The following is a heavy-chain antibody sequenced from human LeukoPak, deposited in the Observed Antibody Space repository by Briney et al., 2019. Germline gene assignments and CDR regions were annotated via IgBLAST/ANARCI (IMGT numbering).Heavy chain of an antibody. CDR1: GGSISSSSYY. J-gene: IGHJ4*02. CDR3: ARLSPMTPDY. CDR2: IYYSGSA. D-gene: IGHD3-22*01. V-gene: IGHV4-39*01. Sequence: SETLSLTCTVSGGSISSSSYYWGWIRQPPGKGLEWIGSIYYSGSAYYNPSRKSRVTISVDTSKNQFSLKLSSVTAADTAVYYCARLSPMTPDYWGQGTLVTVSS.